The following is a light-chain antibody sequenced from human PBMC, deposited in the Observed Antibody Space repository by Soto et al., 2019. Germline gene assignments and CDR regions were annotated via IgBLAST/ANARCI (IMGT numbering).Light chain of an antibody. J-gene: IGLJ2*01. V-gene: IGLV2-8*01. Sequence: QSALTQPPSASGSPGQSVTISRTGTSSDVGGYNYVSWYQQHPGKAPKLMIYEVSKRPSGVPDRFSGSKSGNTASLTVSGLQAEDEADYYCSSYGGSNNYVVFGGGTKLTVL. CDR3: SSYGGSNNYVV. CDR1: SSDVGGYNY. CDR2: EVS.